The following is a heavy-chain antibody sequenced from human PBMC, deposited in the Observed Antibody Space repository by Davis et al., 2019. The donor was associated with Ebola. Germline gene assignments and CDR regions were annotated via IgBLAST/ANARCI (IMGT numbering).Heavy chain of an antibody. V-gene: IGHV4-4*07. J-gene: IGHJ5*02. D-gene: IGHD3-9*01. CDR1: GGSISSYY. CDR2: IYASGNS. CDR3: ARAGSTLRYFPFDP. Sequence: PGGSLRLSCTVSGGSISSYYWSWIRQPAGKGLEWIGRIYASGNSNSNPSIKSRVTMSVDTSKNQFSLKLSSVTAADTAVYSCARAGSTLRYFPFDPWGQGTLVTVSS.